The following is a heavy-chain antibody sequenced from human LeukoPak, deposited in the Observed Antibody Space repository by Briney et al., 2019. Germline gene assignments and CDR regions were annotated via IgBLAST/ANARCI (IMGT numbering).Heavy chain of an antibody. CDR2: INAGNGNT. Sequence: ASVKVSCKASGYTFTSYAMHWVRQAPGQRLEWMGWINAGNGNTKYSQKFQGRVTITRDTSASTAYMELSSLRSEDTAVYYCARDGWHEDASHAEYFQHWGQGTLVTVSS. J-gene: IGHJ1*01. CDR3: ARDGWHEDASHAEYFQH. CDR1: GYTFTSYA. V-gene: IGHV1-3*01. D-gene: IGHD2-8*01.